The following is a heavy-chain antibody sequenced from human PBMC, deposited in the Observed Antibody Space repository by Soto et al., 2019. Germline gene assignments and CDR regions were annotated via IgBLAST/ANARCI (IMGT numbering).Heavy chain of an antibody. D-gene: IGHD2-15*01. J-gene: IGHJ4*02. CDR3: ARDSPTPRE. CDR2: ISAYNGNT. Sequence: QVQLVQSGAEVKKPGASVKVSCKASGYTFTSYHITWVRQAPGQGLEWMGWISAYNGNTNYAQKLQGRVTMTTDTATRPAYMEPRSLRSDGPAGYDLARDSPTPREWGQGTLVTVSS. CDR1: GYTFTSYH. V-gene: IGHV1-18*01.